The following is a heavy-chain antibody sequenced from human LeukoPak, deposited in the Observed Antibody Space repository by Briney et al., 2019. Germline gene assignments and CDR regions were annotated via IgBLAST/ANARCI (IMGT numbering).Heavy chain of an antibody. Sequence: SETLSLTCTVSGGSISSGGYYWSWIRQPPGKGLEGIGYIYHSGSTYYNPSLKSRVTISVDRSKNQFSLKLSSVTAADTAVYYCASYSNYPPFARDYWGQGTLVTVSS. V-gene: IGHV4-30-2*01. CDR3: ASYSNYPPFARDY. D-gene: IGHD4-11*01. J-gene: IGHJ4*02. CDR2: IYHSGST. CDR1: GGSISSGGYY.